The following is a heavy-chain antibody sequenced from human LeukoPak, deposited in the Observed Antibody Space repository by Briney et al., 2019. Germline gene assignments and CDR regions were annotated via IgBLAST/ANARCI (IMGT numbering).Heavy chain of an antibody. CDR2: ISSNGGST. CDR3: ARDEGGSGSYLY. CDR1: GFTFGSYA. J-gene: IGHJ4*02. D-gene: IGHD3-10*01. V-gene: IGHV3-64*01. Sequence: GGSLRLSCAASGFTFGSYAMHWVRQAPGKGLEYVSAISSNGGSTYYANSVKGRFTISRDNSKNTLYLQMGSLRAEDMAVYYCARDEGGSGSYLYWGQGTLVTVSS.